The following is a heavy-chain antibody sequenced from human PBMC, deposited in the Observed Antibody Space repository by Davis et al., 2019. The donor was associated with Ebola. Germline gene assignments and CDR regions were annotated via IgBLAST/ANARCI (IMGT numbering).Heavy chain of an antibody. D-gene: IGHD2-8*01. CDR3: ATLHWGIMVNPF. Sequence: ASVKVSCKASGYTFTAYNMHWVRQAPGQGLEWMGMIIPSGGATTYAQKFQGRVTITADESTRTAYMDLSSLRSEDTAVYYCATLHWGIMVNPFWGQGTLVTVSS. J-gene: IGHJ4*02. CDR1: GYTFTAYN. CDR2: IIPSGGAT. V-gene: IGHV1-46*01.